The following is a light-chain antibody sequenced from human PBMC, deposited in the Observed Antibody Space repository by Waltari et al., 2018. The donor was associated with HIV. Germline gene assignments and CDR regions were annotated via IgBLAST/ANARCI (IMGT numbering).Light chain of an antibody. CDR2: GAS. CDR3: QHYGNSPYT. Sequence: EIVLTQSPGTLSLSPGERATLSCRASQSVSSSSLAWYQQKPGQAPRLLIYGASSRATGIPDRFSGSGSGTDFTLAISRLEPEDFAVYYCQHYGNSPYTFGQGTKLEIK. CDR1: QSVSSSS. J-gene: IGKJ2*01. V-gene: IGKV3-20*01.